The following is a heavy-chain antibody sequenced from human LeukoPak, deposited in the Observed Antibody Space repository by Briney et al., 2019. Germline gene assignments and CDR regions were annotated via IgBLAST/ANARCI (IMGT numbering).Heavy chain of an antibody. CDR3: ARDGKGRNRIGYYFDY. CDR1: GFTFSSYS. D-gene: IGHD3-10*01. CDR2: ISSSGSTI. Sequence: GGSLRLSCAASGFTFSSYSMNWVRQALAKGLEWVSYISSSGSTIYYAASVKGRFTISRDNAKNSLYLQMNSLRAEDTAVYYCARDGKGRNRIGYYFDYWGQGTLVTVSS. J-gene: IGHJ4*02. V-gene: IGHV3-48*04.